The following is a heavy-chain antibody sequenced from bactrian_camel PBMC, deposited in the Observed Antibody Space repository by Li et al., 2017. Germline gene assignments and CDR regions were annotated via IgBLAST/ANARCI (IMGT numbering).Heavy chain of an antibody. D-gene: IGHD1*01. CDR1: KYTIGTYC. CDR2: IDSTRST. V-gene: IGHV3S55*01. J-gene: IGHJ4*01. Sequence: HVQLVESGGGTVEAGGSLKLSCTVSKYTIGTYCMGWFRQAPGKQREGVTAIDSTRSTLYHESAKGRFTVSRDNAKNTLLLQMNSLEPDDTATYYRAANLRRGYWYNLLSRTQYLYWGQGTQVTVS. CDR3: AANLRRGYWYNLLSRTQYLY.